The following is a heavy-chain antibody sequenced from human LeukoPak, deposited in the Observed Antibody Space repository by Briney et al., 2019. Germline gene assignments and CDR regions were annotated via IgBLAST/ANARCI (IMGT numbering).Heavy chain of an antibody. Sequence: GGSLRLSCAASGFTFSIAWMSWVRQAPGKGLEWLGQIKKKSDGATTAYAAPAKGRFTISRDDSKNTLFLQMNSLKTEDTALYYCTWSGLKIESWGQGTLVTVSS. V-gene: IGHV3-15*01. D-gene: IGHD3-3*01. J-gene: IGHJ4*02. CDR2: IKKKSDGATT. CDR3: TWSGLKIES. CDR1: GFTFSIAW.